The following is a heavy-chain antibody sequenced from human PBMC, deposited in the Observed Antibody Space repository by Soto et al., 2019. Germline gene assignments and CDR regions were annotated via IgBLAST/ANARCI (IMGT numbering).Heavy chain of an antibody. Sequence: GELLKICCKGAGYSFTTYWIGWVRQLPGQGLEWMGVMFPGDSDTRYSPSFQGQVTMSADPSTNTAYLEWSSLKAADSAMYYCARVPDSSLGTMDVWGQGTTVTVSS. CDR2: MFPGDSDT. D-gene: IGHD6-19*01. V-gene: IGHV5-51*01. CDR3: ARVPDSSLGTMDV. CDR1: GYSFTTYW. J-gene: IGHJ6*02.